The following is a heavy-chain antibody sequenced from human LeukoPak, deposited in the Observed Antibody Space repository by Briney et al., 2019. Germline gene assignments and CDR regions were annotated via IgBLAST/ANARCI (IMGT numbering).Heavy chain of an antibody. CDR2: INPNSGGT. V-gene: IGHV1-2*02. CDR1: GYTFTDYY. J-gene: IGHJ4*02. Sequence: ASVKVSCKASGYTFTDYYIHWVRQAPGQGLEWMGWINPNSGGTNYAQKFQGRVTMTRDTSISTVYMELSSLRSEDTAVYYCARRYLYYFDYWGQGTLVTVSS. CDR3: ARRYLYYFDY. D-gene: IGHD1-1*01.